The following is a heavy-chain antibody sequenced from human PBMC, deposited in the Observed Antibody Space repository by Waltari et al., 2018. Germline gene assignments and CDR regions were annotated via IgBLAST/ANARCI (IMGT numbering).Heavy chain of an antibody. CDR2: IHGGNGNT. CDR1: GYPFTKYS. Sequence: QVYLVQSGAEVKKPGASVKVSCKASGYPFTKYSMHWVRQAPGQGLEWMGWIHGGNGNTKYSKKFQDRLTISKDTSATTVYMELSSLTSEDTAVYYCAKTQYDFWSAYFDYWGQGTLVTVSS. V-gene: IGHV1-3*01. CDR3: AKTQYDFWSAYFDY. J-gene: IGHJ4*02. D-gene: IGHD3-3*01.